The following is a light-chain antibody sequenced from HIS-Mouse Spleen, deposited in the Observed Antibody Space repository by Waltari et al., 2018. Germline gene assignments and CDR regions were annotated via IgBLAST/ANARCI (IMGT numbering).Light chain of an antibody. CDR2: QNS. J-gene: IGLJ2*01. Sequence: SYELTQPPSVSVSPGQTASITCAGDKLGDKYACWYQRKPGRSPVLVIYQNSTRPSGIPERFSGSNSGNTATLTISGTQAMDEADYYCQAWDSLVVFGGGTKLTVL. CDR1: KLGDKY. CDR3: QAWDSLVV. V-gene: IGLV3-1*01.